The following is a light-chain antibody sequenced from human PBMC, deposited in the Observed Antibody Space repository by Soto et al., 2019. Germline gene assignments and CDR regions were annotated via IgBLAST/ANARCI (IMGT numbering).Light chain of an antibody. CDR3: QQYGNSPGT. CDR1: QSVSSSY. V-gene: IGKV3-20*01. CDR2: GAS. J-gene: IGKJ1*01. Sequence: EIVLTQSPGTLSLSPGERATLSCRASQSVSSSYLAWYQQKPGQAPRLLIYGASSRATGIPDRFSGSGSGTDFTLTISRLEPEDFAVYYCQQYGNSPGTFGKGTKVEIK.